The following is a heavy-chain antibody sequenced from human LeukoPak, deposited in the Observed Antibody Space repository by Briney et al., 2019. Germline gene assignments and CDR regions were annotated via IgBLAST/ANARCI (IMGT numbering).Heavy chain of an antibody. Sequence: GGSLRLSCAASGFTFSSYIMNWVRQAPGKGLEWVSSSSSSSSCIYYADSVKGRFTISRDNAKNSLYLQMNSLRAEDTAVYYCARAEAIFGVVDNFDYWGQGTLVTVSS. CDR3: ARAEAIFGVVDNFDY. D-gene: IGHD3-3*01. V-gene: IGHV3-21*01. CDR2: SSSSSSCI. J-gene: IGHJ4*02. CDR1: GFTFSSYI.